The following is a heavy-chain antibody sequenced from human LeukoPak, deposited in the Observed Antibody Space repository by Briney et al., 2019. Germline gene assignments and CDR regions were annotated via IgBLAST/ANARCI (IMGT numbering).Heavy chain of an antibody. CDR1: GDSISRNSYY. CDR3: ARRVGSGYCFDY. CDR2: IYYSGTT. D-gene: IGHD6-19*01. V-gene: IGHV4-39*01. Sequence: PSETLSLTCSVSGDSISRNSYYWGWIRRPPGKGLEWIGSIYYSGTTYYNSSLKSRVTISVDTSKNQFSLKLTSITAADTAVYYCARRVGSGYCFDYWGQGTLVTVSS. J-gene: IGHJ4*02.